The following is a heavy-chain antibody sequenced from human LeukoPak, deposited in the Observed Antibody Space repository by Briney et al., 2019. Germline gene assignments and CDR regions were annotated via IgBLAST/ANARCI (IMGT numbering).Heavy chain of an antibody. CDR1: GYTFTSYG. D-gene: IGHD5-18*01. CDR3: ARDLGLYSYGAQTDY. CDR2: ISAYNGNT. Sequence: ASVKVSCKASGYTFTSYGISWVRQAPGQGPEWMGWISAYNGNTNYAQKLQGRVTMTTDTSTSTAYMELRSLRSDDTAVYYCARDLGLYSYGAQTDYWGQGTLVTVSS. J-gene: IGHJ4*02. V-gene: IGHV1-18*01.